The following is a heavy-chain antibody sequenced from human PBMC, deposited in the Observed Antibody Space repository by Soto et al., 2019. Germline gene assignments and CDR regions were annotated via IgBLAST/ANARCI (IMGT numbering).Heavy chain of an antibody. CDR3: ARALRYCSGGSCFYDN. J-gene: IGHJ4*02. Sequence: ASVKVSCKASGYTFTSYGISWVRQAPGQGLEWMGWISPIYGNANYAQKLQGRVTMTTDKSTSTAYMELSSLRSDDTAVYYCARALRYCSGGSCFYDNWGQGTLVTVSS. CDR1: GYTFTSYG. CDR2: ISPIYGNA. V-gene: IGHV1-18*01. D-gene: IGHD2-15*01.